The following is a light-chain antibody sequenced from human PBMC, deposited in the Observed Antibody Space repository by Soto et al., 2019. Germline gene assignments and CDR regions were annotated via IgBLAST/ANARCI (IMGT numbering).Light chain of an antibody. Sequence: VIWMTQSPSLLSASTGDRVTISCRISQGISSYLAWYQQKPGKAPELLIYAASTLQSGVPSRFSGSGSGTDFTLTISCLQSEDFATYYCQQYYSFPLTFGQGTKVDIK. CDR1: QGISSY. CDR2: AAS. V-gene: IGKV1D-8*01. J-gene: IGKJ1*01. CDR3: QQYYSFPLT.